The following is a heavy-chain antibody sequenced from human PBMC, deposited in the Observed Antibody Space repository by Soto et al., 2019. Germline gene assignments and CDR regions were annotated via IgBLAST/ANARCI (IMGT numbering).Heavy chain of an antibody. D-gene: IGHD2-15*01. CDR1: GFTFSSYS. CDR2: ISSSSSYI. Sequence: LRLSCAASGFTFSSYSMNWVRQAPGKGLEWVSSISSSSSYIYYADSVKGRFTISRDNAKNSLYLQMNSLRAEDTAVYYCARDASMGYCSGGSCYSPLSWFDPWGQGTLVTVSS. CDR3: ARDASMGYCSGGSCYSPLSWFDP. V-gene: IGHV3-21*01. J-gene: IGHJ5*02.